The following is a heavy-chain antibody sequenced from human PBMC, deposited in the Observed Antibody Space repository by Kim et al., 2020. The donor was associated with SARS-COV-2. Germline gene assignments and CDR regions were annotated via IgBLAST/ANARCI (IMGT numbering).Heavy chain of an antibody. J-gene: IGHJ6*02. CDR1: GYTFTSYA. Sequence: ASVKVSCKASGYTFTSYAMHWVRQAPGQRLEWMGWINAGNGNTKYSQKFQGRVTITRDTSASTAYMELSSLRSEDTAVYYCARCLGDYYGSGSYRQYYYYGMDVWGQGTTVTVSS. CDR3: ARCLGDYYGSGSYRQYYYYGMDV. CDR2: INAGNGNT. V-gene: IGHV1-3*01. D-gene: IGHD3-10*01.